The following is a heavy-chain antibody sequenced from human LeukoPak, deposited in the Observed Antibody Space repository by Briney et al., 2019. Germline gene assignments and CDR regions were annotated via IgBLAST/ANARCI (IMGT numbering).Heavy chain of an antibody. D-gene: IGHD2-15*01. V-gene: IGHV3-7*04. J-gene: IGHJ4*02. CDR3: ARDRGGRTGLDD. Sequence: GGSLRLSCAASGITFSRSWMSWVRQAPGKGLEWVAFIKEDGSEKYYVDSVKGRFTISRDNTENSLYLQMNSLRAEDTAVYYCARDRGGRTGLDDWGQGTLVTVSS. CDR1: GITFSRSW. CDR2: IKEDGSEK.